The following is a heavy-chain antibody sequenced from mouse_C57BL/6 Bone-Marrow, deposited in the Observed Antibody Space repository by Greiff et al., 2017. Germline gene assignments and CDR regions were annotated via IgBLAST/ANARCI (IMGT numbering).Heavy chain of an antibody. CDR1: GFTFSSYG. CDR2: ISSGGSYT. Sequence: DVKLVESGGDLVKPGGSLKLSCAASGFTFSSYGMSWVRQTPDKRLEWVATISSGGSYTSYPDSVKGRFTISRDNAKNTLYLQMSSLKSEDTAMYYCARPGDPYYFDYWGQGTTLTVSS. CDR3: ARPGDPYYFDY. J-gene: IGHJ2*01. V-gene: IGHV5-6*02.